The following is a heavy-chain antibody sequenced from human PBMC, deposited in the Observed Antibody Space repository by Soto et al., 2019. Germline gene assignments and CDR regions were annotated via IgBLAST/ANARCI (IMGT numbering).Heavy chain of an antibody. CDR3: ARDLIYTVYYYYLNV. Sequence: EVQLVESGGGLVKPGGSLRLSCAASGFTFSSYSMNWVRQAPGKGLEWVSSINYKSHIDYADSVKGRFTISRDNANNSLYLQMNSLRAEDTAVYFCARDLIYTVYYYYLNVWGIGTTVTVSS. CDR2: INYKSHI. D-gene: IGHD3-10*01. CDR1: GFTFSSYS. V-gene: IGHV3-21*01. J-gene: IGHJ6*03.